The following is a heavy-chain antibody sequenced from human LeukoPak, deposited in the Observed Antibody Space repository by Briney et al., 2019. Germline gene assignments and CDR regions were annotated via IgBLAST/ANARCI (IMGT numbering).Heavy chain of an antibody. CDR3: ARDRTYDSSGYFDY. CDR2: IYSGGST. V-gene: IGHV3-66*02. CDR1: GFTVSSNY. Sequence: GGSLRLSCAASGFTVSSNYMSWVRQAPGMGLEWVSVIYSGGSTYYADSVKGRFTISRDNSKNTLYLQMNSLRAEDTAVYYCARDRTYDSSGYFDYWGQGTLVTVSS. J-gene: IGHJ4*02. D-gene: IGHD3-22*01.